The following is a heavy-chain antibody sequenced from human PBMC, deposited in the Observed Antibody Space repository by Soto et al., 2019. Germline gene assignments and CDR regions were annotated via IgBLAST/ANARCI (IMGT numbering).Heavy chain of an antibody. V-gene: IGHV1-69*01. J-gene: IGHJ6*02. CDR1: GGTFSSYA. Sequence: QVQLVQSGAEVKKPGSSVKVSCKASGGTFSSYAISWVRQAPGQGLEWMGGIIPIFGTANYAQKFQGRVTITADESTSTAHKELSSLRSEDTAVYYCAREGVDTAMVPYVYYYCGMDVWGQGTTVTVSS. CDR2: IIPIFGTA. CDR3: AREGVDTAMVPYVYYYCGMDV. D-gene: IGHD5-18*01.